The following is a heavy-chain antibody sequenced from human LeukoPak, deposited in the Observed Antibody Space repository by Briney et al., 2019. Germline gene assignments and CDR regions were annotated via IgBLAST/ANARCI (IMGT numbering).Heavy chain of an antibody. CDR2: ISFSGST. Sequence: SETLSLTCTVSGGSISRSDSYWGWIRQPPRKGLEWIGSISFSGSTYYNPSLKSRVTISIDTSKNQFSLKLSSVTAADTAVYYCARDGPLLITAAGPHDYWGQGTLVTVSS. CDR1: GGSISRSDSY. D-gene: IGHD6-13*01. CDR3: ARDGPLLITAAGPHDY. J-gene: IGHJ4*02. V-gene: IGHV4-39*07.